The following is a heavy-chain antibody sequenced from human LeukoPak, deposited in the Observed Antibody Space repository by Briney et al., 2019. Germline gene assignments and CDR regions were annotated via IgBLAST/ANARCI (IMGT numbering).Heavy chain of an antibody. Sequence: GGSLRLSCAASGFSFSVFWMHWVRQAPGKGLVWVSRIKTDGSITDYADSVKGRFTISRDNSKNTLYLQMNSLRAEDTAVYYCAKNSDIVVVPAAPLGYWGQGTLVTVSS. CDR2: IKTDGSIT. J-gene: IGHJ4*02. CDR3: AKNSDIVVVPAAPLGY. D-gene: IGHD2-2*01. V-gene: IGHV3-74*01. CDR1: GFSFSVFW.